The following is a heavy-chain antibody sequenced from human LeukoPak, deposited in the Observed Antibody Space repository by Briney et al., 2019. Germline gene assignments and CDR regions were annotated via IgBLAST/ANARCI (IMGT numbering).Heavy chain of an antibody. J-gene: IGHJ4*02. D-gene: IGHD3-10*01. V-gene: IGHV4-59*12. Sequence: SETLSLTCTVSGGSISSYYWSWIRQPPRKGLEWIGSIYYSGSTYYNPSLKSRVTISVDTSKNQFSLKLSSVTAADTAVYYCARGGQLLWFGEPLTDWGQGTLVTVSS. CDR1: GGSISSYY. CDR3: ARGGQLLWFGEPLTD. CDR2: IYYSGST.